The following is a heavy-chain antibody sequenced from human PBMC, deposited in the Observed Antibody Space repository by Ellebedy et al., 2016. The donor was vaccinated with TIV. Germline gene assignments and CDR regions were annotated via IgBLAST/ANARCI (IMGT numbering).Heavy chain of an antibody. CDR2: ISGSGGST. J-gene: IGHJ6*02. CDR3: AKLREWETSLYGMDV. CDR1: GFTFSSYA. D-gene: IGHD1-26*01. Sequence: GGSLRLXXAASGFTFSSYAMSWVRQAPGKGLEWVSAISGSGGSTYYADSVKGRFTISRDNSKNTLYLQMNSLRAEDTAVYYCAKLREWETSLYGMDVWGQGTTVTGSS. V-gene: IGHV3-23*01.